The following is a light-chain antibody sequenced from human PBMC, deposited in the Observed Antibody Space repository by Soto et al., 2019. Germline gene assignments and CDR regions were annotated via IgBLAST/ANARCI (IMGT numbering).Light chain of an antibody. V-gene: IGLV3-1*01. CDR2: QDS. J-gene: IGLJ2*01. CDR3: QAWDSSTAVV. CDR1: KLGDKY. Sequence: SYELTQPPSVSMSPGQTASITCSGAKLGDKYACWYQQKPGQSPVLVIYQDSKRPSGIPERFSGSNSGNTATLTISGTQAMDEADYYCQAWDSSTAVVFGGGTKLTVL.